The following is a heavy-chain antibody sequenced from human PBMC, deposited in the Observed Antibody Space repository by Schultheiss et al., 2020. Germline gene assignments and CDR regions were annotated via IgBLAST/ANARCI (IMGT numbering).Heavy chain of an antibody. D-gene: IGHD2-2*01. CDR3: ARAVVPAAPYNWFDP. J-gene: IGHJ5*02. CDR1: GFTFSSYA. CDR2: ISGSGGST. V-gene: IGHV3-23*01. Sequence: GGSLRLSCAASGFTFSSYAMSWVRQAPGKGLEWVSAISGSGGSTYYADSVKGRFTISRDNAKNSLYLQMNSLRAEDTAVYYCARAVVPAAPYNWFDPWGQGTLVTVSS.